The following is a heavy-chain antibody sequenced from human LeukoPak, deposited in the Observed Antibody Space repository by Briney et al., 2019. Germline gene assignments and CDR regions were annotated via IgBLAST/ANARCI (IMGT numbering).Heavy chain of an antibody. D-gene: IGHD2-15*01. CDR1: GFTFSRYA. CDR2: ISGSGGST. CDR3: AKVMEYCSGGSCYRDAFDI. Sequence: GGSLRLSCAASGFTFSRYAMGWVRQAPGKGLEWVSTISGSGGSTYYADSVKGRFTISRDNSKNTLYLQMNSLRAEDTAVYYCAKVMEYCSGGSCYRDAFDIWGQGTMVTVSS. J-gene: IGHJ3*02. V-gene: IGHV3-23*01.